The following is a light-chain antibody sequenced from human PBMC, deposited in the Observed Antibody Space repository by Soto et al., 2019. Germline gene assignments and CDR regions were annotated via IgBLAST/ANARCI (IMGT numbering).Light chain of an antibody. CDR2: DAS. Sequence: DMQMNQSPSTLSASVGDRVTITCLASQTISNWVAWYQQKPWKAPTLLIYDASTLERGVPSRFSGTGSGTEFTLSIDSLQPDDFATYYCQQYHTSSITFGQGTRLEI. V-gene: IGKV1-5*01. CDR1: QTISNW. CDR3: QQYHTSSIT. J-gene: IGKJ5*01.